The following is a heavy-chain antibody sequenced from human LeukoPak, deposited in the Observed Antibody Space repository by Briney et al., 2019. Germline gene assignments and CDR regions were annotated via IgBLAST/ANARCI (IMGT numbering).Heavy chain of an antibody. Sequence: ASVKVSCKASGYTFTSYDINWVRQTTGQGLEWVGWMNPNSGNTGYAQKFQGRVTMTRTTSMSTAYMELNSLRSEDTAVYYCARGQFQGSSSVWGYYFDYWGQGTLVTVSS. J-gene: IGHJ4*02. CDR1: GYTFTSYD. CDR2: MNPNSGNT. CDR3: ARGQFQGSSSVWGYYFDY. D-gene: IGHD6-6*01. V-gene: IGHV1-8*01.